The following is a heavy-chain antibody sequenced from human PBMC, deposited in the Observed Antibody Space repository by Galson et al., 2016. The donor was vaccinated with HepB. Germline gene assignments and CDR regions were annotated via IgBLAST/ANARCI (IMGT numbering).Heavy chain of an antibody. J-gene: IGHJ4*02. D-gene: IGHD1-20*01. CDR2: SRNKGNSYTT. Sequence: SLRLSCAASGFTFNHYAMHRVRQAPGKGLEWVARSRNKGNSYTTEYAASVKDRFTISRDESKNSLFLQMNSLKTEDTAVYFCAREAGITGSYDYWGPRSLVTVSS. V-gene: IGHV3-72*01. CDR3: AREAGITGSYDY. CDR1: GFTFNHYA.